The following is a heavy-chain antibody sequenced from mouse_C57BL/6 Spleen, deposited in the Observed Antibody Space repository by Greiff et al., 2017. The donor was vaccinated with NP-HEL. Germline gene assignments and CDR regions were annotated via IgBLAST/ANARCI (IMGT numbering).Heavy chain of an antibody. D-gene: IGHD1-1*01. V-gene: IGHV1-50*01. J-gene: IGHJ4*01. CDR2: IDPSDSYT. CDR3: ASSSSYYYAMDY. Sequence: QVHVKQPGAELVKPGASVKLSCKASGYTFTSYWMQWVKQRPGQGLEWIGEIDPSDSYTNYNQKFKGKATLTVDTSSSTAYMQLSSLTSEDSAVYYCASSSSYYYAMDYWGQGTSVTVSS. CDR1: GYTFTSYW.